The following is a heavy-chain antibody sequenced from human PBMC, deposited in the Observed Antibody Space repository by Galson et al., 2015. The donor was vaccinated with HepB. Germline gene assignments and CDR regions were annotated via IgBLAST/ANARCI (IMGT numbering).Heavy chain of an antibody. V-gene: IGHV1-46*04. CDR2: INPSGGST. CDR3: ARGQGYCGGDCYSGPVEAFDI. J-gene: IGHJ3*02. D-gene: IGHD2-21*02. Sequence: SVKVSCKASGYTFTSYYMHWVRQAPGQGLEWMGIINPSGGSTSYAQKLQGRVTMTRDTSTSTVYMELSSLRSEDTAVYYCARGQGYCGGDCYSGPVEAFDIWGQGTMVTVSS. CDR1: GYTFTSYY.